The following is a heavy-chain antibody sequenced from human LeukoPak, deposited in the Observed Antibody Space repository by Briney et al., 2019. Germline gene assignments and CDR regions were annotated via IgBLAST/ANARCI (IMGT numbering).Heavy chain of an antibody. CDR1: GFTFGDYA. Sequence: GRSLRLSCTASGFTFGDYAMSWVRQAPGKGLEWVGFIRSKAYGGTTEYAASVKGRFTISRDDSKSIAYLQMNSLKTEDTAVYYCTRDQGYDILTGYLDYWAREPWSPSPQ. CDR3: TRDQGYDILTGYLDY. V-gene: IGHV3-49*04. CDR2: IRSKAYGGTT. D-gene: IGHD3-9*01. J-gene: IGHJ4*02.